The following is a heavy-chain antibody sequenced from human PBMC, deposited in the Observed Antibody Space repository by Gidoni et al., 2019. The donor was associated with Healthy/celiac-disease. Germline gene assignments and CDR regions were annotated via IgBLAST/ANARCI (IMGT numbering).Heavy chain of an antibody. Sequence: EVQLVETGGGLIQPGGPLRLACAASGFSACSNYMSWVRQVPGKGLEWVSVIYSGVSTYYADSVKSRFTISRDNSKNTLYLQMNSLRAEDTAVYYCARERYYDSSGYSAPRFDPWGQGTLVTVSS. CDR1: GFSACSNY. CDR3: ARERYYDSSGYSAPRFDP. D-gene: IGHD3-22*01. J-gene: IGHJ5*02. CDR2: IYSGVST. V-gene: IGHV3-53*02.